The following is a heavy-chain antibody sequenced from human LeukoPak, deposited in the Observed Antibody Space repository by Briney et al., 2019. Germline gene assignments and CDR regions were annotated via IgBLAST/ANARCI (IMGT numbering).Heavy chain of an antibody. CDR3: ARSTYYYGSGSYNYFDY. CDR1: GYTFTSYA. CDR2: IIPIFGTA. D-gene: IGHD3-10*01. Sequence: SVKVSCKASGYTFTSYAISWVRQAPGQGLEWMGGIIPIFGTANYAQKFQGRVTITADESTSTAYMELSSLRSEDTAVYYCARSTYYYGSGSYNYFDYWGQGTLVTVSS. V-gene: IGHV1-69*13. J-gene: IGHJ4*02.